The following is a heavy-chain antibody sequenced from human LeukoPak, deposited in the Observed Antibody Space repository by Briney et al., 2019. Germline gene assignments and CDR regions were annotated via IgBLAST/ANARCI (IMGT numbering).Heavy chain of an antibody. CDR3: ARGWDHDSGGRPTAYVY. Sequence: SVKVSCKASGGTFSSYAINWVRQAPGQGLEWMGGIIPIFGTANYAQKFQGRVTITADESTSAAYMEVSSLRSEDTAVYYCARGWDHDSGGRPTAYVYWGQGTLVTVSS. D-gene: IGHD3-22*01. CDR1: GGTFSSYA. CDR2: IIPIFGTA. V-gene: IGHV1-69*13. J-gene: IGHJ4*02.